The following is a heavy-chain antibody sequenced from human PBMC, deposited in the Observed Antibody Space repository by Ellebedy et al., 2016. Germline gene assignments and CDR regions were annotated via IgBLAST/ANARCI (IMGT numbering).Heavy chain of an antibody. CDR1: GFTFSNYV. D-gene: IGHD3-16*01. J-gene: IGHJ4*02. Sequence: GGSLRLSXTASGFTFSNYVMSWVRQAPGKGLKWVSGISRTDDSTYYADSVKGRFTISRDNTNNSLYLQMNSLTAEDTAVYHCMFGHYSDAWGPGTLVTVSS. V-gene: IGHV3-23*01. CDR2: ISRTDDST. CDR3: MFGHYSDA.